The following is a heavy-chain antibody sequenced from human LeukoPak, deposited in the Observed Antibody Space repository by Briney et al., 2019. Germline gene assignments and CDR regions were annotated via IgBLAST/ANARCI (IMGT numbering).Heavy chain of an antibody. CDR3: ARARVRFLEWTRRYYFDY. CDR2: IIPIFGTA. Sequence: SVKVSCKASGGTFSSYATSWVRQAPGQGLEWMGGIIPIFGTANYAQKFQGRVTITADESTSTAYMELSSLRSEDTAVYYCARARVRFLEWTRRYYFDYWGQGTLVTVSS. D-gene: IGHD3-3*01. CDR1: GGTFSSYA. V-gene: IGHV1-69*13. J-gene: IGHJ4*02.